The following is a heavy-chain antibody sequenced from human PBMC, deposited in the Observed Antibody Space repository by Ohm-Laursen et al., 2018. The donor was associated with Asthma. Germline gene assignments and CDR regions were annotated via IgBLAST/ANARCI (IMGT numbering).Heavy chain of an antibody. V-gene: IGHV3-30*03. CDR3: ARSPDYDFDY. D-gene: IGHD3-16*01. J-gene: IGHJ4*02. Sequence: SLRLSCTASGFTFSSYGMHWVRQAPGKGLEWVAVISYDGSNKYYADSVKGRFTISRDNSKNTLYLQMNSLRAEDTAVYYCARSPDYDFDYWGQGTLVTVSS. CDR1: GFTFSSYG. CDR2: ISYDGSNK.